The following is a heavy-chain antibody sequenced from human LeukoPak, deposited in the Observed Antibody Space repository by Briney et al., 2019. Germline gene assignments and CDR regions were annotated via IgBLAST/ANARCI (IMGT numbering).Heavy chain of an antibody. CDR1: GFTFSSYS. CDR3: ARAGYQLLSHYYYYYMDV. V-gene: IGHV3-21*01. D-gene: IGHD2-2*01. J-gene: IGHJ6*03. Sequence: PGGSLRLSCAASGFTFSSYSMNWVRQAPGKGLEWVSSISSSSSYIYYADSVKGRFTISRDNAKNSLYLQMNSLRAEDTAVYYCARAGYQLLSHYYYYYMDVWGKGTTVTVSS. CDR2: ISSSSSYI.